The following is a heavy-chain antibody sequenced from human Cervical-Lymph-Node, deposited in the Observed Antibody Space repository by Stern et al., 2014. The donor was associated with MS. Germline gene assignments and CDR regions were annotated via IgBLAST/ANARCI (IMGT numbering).Heavy chain of an antibody. J-gene: IGHJ4*02. CDR3: AKVVGATGNFFDY. CDR1: GFTFSSYA. Sequence: VQLVESGGGLVQPGGSLRLSCAASGFTFSSYAMSWVRQAPGKGLEWVSAISGSGGRTYYVDSVKGRFTISRDKSKNTLHLQMNSLRAEDTAIYYCAKVVGATGNFFDYWGQGTLVTVSS. D-gene: IGHD1-26*01. CDR2: ISGSGGRT. V-gene: IGHV3-23*04.